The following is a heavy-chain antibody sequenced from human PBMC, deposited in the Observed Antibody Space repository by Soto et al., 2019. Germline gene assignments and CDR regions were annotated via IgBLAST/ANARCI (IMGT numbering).Heavy chain of an antibody. Sequence: GXSVKVSCKASGYRFTSLDINWVRQTAGQGLEWMGWMQPSTGRTGYAQKFQGRVTMTRDTSINTAYMELTTLTYDDTAFYYCARGVSAGVDYWGQGTLVTVSS. CDR2: MQPSTGRT. CDR1: GYRFTSLD. V-gene: IGHV1-8*01. D-gene: IGHD1-26*01. CDR3: ARGVSAGVDY. J-gene: IGHJ4*02.